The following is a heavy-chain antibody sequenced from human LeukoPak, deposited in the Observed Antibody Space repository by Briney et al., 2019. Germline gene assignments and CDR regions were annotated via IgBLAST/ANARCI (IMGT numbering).Heavy chain of an antibody. J-gene: IGHJ4*02. CDR2: ISAYNGNT. Sequence: GASVKVSCKASGYTFTSYGISWVRQAPGQGLEWMGWISAYNGNTNYAQKLQGRVTMTTDTSTSTAYMELRSLRSDDTAVYYCASDPRIFGVASLTDYWGQGTLVTVSS. CDR1: GYTFTSYG. CDR3: ASDPRIFGVASLTDY. D-gene: IGHD3-3*01. V-gene: IGHV1-18*01.